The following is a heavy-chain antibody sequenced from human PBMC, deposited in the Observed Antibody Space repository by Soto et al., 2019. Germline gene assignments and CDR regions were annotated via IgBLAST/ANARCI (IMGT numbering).Heavy chain of an antibody. CDR1: RFTFNNHA. D-gene: IGHD2-2*01. CDR2: ISGSGHNT. CDR3: ARDSTSWYYWFDP. Sequence: GGSLRLSCAASRFTFNNHAMSWVRQAPGKGLQWVSTISGSGHNTYYADSVEGRFTISRDNSKNTLHLQMNSLRAEDTAIYYCARDSTSWYYWFDPWGQGTQVTVSS. J-gene: IGHJ5*02. V-gene: IGHV3-23*01.